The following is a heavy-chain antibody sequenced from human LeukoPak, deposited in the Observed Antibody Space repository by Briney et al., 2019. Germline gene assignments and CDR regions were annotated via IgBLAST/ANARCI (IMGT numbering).Heavy chain of an antibody. CDR2: IRYDGSNK. J-gene: IGHJ5*02. D-gene: IGHD2-2*01. CDR3: AKDSAYQRLLYNWFDP. V-gene: IGHV3-30*02. Sequence: PGGSLRLSCAASGFTFSSYGMHWVRQAPGKGLEWVAFIRYDGSNKYYADSVKGRFTISRDNSKNTLYLQMNSLRAEDTAVYYCAKDSAYQRLLYNWFDPWGQGTLVTVSS. CDR1: GFTFSSYG.